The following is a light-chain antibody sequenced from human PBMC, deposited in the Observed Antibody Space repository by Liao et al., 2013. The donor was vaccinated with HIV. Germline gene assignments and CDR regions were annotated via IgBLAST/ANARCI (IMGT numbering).Light chain of an antibody. CDR3: QVWDTSSDRVL. CDR2: YDF. CDR1: NIGRKS. J-gene: IGLJ2*01. V-gene: IGLV3-21*01. Sequence: SYELTQPPSVSVAPGKTASITCGGNNIGRKSVHWYQQKPGQAPVLVIYYDFDRPSGIPERFSGSNSGNTATLTISRVEAGDEADYYCQVWDTSSDRVLFGGGSKLTVL.